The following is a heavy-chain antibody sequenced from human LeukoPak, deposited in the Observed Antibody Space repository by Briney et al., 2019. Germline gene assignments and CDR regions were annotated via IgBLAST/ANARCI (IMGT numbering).Heavy chain of an antibody. CDR1: GFTVSDNN. CDR3: VRVHGGGY. D-gene: IGHD3-16*01. V-gene: IGHV3-53*01. Sequence: GGSLRLSCAASGFTVSDNNMIWVRQAPGKGLEWVSTLHRDGSVRYADSVNGRFTISRDDSKNTLSPQMSSLRDEDTAVYYCVRVHGGGYWGQGTLVTVSS. CDR2: LHRDGSV. J-gene: IGHJ4*02.